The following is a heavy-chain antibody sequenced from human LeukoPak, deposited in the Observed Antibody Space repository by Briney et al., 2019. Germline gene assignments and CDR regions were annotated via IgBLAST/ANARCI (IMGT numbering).Heavy chain of an antibody. Sequence: SQTLSLTCANSGDSVSSKSAAWNWVRQSPSRGLEWLGRTYYRSKWSTDYALSVKSRITVNPDTSKNQFSLQLNSVTPEDTAVYYCARQNLGGFDYWGQGTLVTVSS. CDR1: GDSVSSKSAA. D-gene: IGHD3-16*01. V-gene: IGHV6-1*01. CDR2: TYYRSKWST. J-gene: IGHJ4*02. CDR3: ARQNLGGFDY.